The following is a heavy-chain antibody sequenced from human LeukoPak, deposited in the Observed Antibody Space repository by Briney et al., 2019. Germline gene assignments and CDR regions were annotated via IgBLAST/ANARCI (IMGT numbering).Heavy chain of an antibody. CDR3: ARHDTEEDYYGSGSPRD. J-gene: IGHJ4*02. D-gene: IGHD3-10*01. V-gene: IGHV4-59*08. Sequence: PETLSLTCTVSGGSISSYYWSWIRQPPGKGLEWIGYIYYSGSTNYNPSLKSRVTISVDTSKNQFSLKLSSVTAADTAVYYCARHDTEEDYYGSGSPRDWGQGTLVTVSS. CDR1: GGSISSYY. CDR2: IYYSGST.